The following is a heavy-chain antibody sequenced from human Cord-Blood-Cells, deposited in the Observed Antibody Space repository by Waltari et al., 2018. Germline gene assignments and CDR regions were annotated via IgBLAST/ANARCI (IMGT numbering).Heavy chain of an antibody. D-gene: IGHD3-9*01. V-gene: IGHV4-39*01. CDR1: GGSISSSSYY. J-gene: IGHJ3*02. CDR3: ARREDYYDILTGYYGAFDI. Sequence: QLQLQESGPGLVKPSETLSLTCTVSGGSISSSSYYWGCIRQPPGKGLEWIGSIYYSGSTYYNPSLKSRVTISVDTSKNQFSLKLSSVTAADTAVYYCARREDYYDILTGYYGAFDIWGQGTMVTVSS. CDR2: IYYSGST.